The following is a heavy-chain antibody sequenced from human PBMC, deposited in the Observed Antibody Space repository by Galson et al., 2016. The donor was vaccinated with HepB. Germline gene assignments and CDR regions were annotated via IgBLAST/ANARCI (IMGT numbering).Heavy chain of an antibody. CDR1: GFTFDDYA. D-gene: IGHD3-9*01. CDR3: AKDQGGDILTGYPFDY. Sequence: RSLRLSCAASGFTFDDYAMHWVRQGPGKGLEWVSGISWNSGEIVYADSVKGRFTVFRDNTKNSLYLQMNGLRLEDTAFYYCAKDQGGDILTGYPFDYWGSGTLVTVSS. J-gene: IGHJ4*02. V-gene: IGHV3-9*01. CDR2: ISWNSGEI.